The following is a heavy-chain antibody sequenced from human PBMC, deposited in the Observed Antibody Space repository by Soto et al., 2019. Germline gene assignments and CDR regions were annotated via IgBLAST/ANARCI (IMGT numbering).Heavy chain of an antibody. CDR1: GFTFSSYG. CDR3: AKDPGWELSPDWYFDL. V-gene: IGHV3-30*18. Sequence: VQLVESGGGVVQPGRSLRLSCAASGFTFSSYGMHWVRQAPGKGLEWVAVISYDGSNKYYADSVKGRFTISRDNSKNTLYLQMNSLRAEDTAVYYCAKDPGWELSPDWYFDLWGRGTLVTVSS. J-gene: IGHJ2*01. D-gene: IGHD1-26*01. CDR2: ISYDGSNK.